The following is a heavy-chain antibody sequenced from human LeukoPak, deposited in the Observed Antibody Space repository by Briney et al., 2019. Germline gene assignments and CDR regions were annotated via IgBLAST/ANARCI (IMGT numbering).Heavy chain of an antibody. Sequence: ASVKVSCKASGYTFTSYDINWVRQATGQGLEWMGWMSPNSGITGYAQKFQGRDTMTRNTSISTAYMELSSLRSEDAAVYYCARDTAMAYDAFDIWGQGTMVTVSS. J-gene: IGHJ3*02. CDR3: ARDTAMAYDAFDI. V-gene: IGHV1-8*01. D-gene: IGHD5-18*01. CDR1: GYTFTSYD. CDR2: MSPNSGIT.